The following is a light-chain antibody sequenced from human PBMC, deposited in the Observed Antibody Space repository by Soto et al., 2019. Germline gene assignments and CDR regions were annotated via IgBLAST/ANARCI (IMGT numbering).Light chain of an antibody. CDR3: QQYNAWPLT. CDR2: GAF. Sequence: EIVMTQSPATLSVSPGERATLSCRASQSVARKLAWYQQKPGQAPRLLIYGAFSRASGVPARFSGSGSGTEFTLTISSLQSEDFAVYYCQQYNAWPLTFGGGTKVEIK. V-gene: IGKV3-15*01. CDR1: QSVARK. J-gene: IGKJ4*01.